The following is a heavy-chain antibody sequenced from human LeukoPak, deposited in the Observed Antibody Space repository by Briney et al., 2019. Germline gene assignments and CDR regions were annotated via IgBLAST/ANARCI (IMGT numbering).Heavy chain of an antibody. CDR1: GGNFRTYD. Sequence: SVKVSCKASGGNFRTYDISWVRQAPGQGLEWMGRIIPIFGTANYAQKFQGRVTITTDESTSTAYMELSSLRSEDTAVYYCARGYSSGWYDYWGQGTLVTVSS. V-gene: IGHV1-69*05. J-gene: IGHJ4*02. CDR2: IIPIFGTA. D-gene: IGHD6-19*01. CDR3: ARGYSSGWYDY.